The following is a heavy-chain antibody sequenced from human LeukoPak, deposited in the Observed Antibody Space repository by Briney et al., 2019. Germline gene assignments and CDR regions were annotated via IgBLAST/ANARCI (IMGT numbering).Heavy chain of an antibody. CDR2: IYSGGST. Sequence: GGSLRLSCAASGLTVSRNYMSWVCQAPGKGLESVSVIYSGGSTYYAESVRGRFTISRDNSKNTLYLQMNSLRVEDTAVYYCARVGGHWGQGTLVTVSS. V-gene: IGHV3-53*01. CDR1: GLTVSRNY. CDR3: ARVGGH. J-gene: IGHJ4*02. D-gene: IGHD3-10*01.